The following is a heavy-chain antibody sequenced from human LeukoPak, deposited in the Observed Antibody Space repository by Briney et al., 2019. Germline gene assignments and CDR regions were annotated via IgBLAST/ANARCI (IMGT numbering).Heavy chain of an antibody. D-gene: IGHD4-23*01. Sequence: PGGSLSLSCAASGFTFSHYAMHGLRQAPGKGLEWVTVISYGGRDKYYADSVKGRFTISRDISKITLYLQMNSLRAEETAVYYCARHYYGGDSGYYVMDVWGEGTTVTVSS. CDR1: GFTFSHYA. J-gene: IGHJ6*04. CDR2: ISYGGRDK. CDR3: ARHYYGGDSGYYVMDV. V-gene: IGHV3-30*04.